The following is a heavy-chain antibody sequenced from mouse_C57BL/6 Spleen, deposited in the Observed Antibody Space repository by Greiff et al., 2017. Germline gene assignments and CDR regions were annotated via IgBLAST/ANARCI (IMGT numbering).Heavy chain of an antibody. Sequence: QVQLQQPGAELVRPGSSVKLSCKASGYTFTSYWMHWVKQRPIQGLEWIGNIDPSDSETHYNQKFKDKATLTVDKSSSTAYMQLSRLTSEDSAVYYCARSYSNYFAYWGQGTLVTVSA. CDR1: GYTFTSYW. V-gene: IGHV1-52*01. D-gene: IGHD2-5*01. J-gene: IGHJ3*01. CDR3: ARSYSNYFAY. CDR2: IDPSDSET.